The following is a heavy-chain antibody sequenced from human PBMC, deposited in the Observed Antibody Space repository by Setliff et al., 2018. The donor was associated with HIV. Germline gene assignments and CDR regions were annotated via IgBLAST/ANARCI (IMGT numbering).Heavy chain of an antibody. CDR1: GFTFGDYA. D-gene: IGHD2-8*02. J-gene: IGHJ4*02. Sequence: GGSLRLSCTASGFTFGDYAMTWVRQAPGKGLEWVGFINSNTYGGTTDYAASVKGRFTISRDDSKSSAYLLMNSLKTEDTAVYYCSSACADYAYWYFDYWGQGTLVTVSS. CDR2: INSNTYGGTT. V-gene: IGHV3-49*04. CDR3: SSACADYAYWYFDY.